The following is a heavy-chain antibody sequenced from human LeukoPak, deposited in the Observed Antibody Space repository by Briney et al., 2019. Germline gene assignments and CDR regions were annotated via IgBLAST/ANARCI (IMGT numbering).Heavy chain of an antibody. CDR3: ARGRSNYYGMDV. V-gene: IGHV4-59*01. Sequence: SETLSLTCSVSDGSINSYYWNWIRRPPWKGLEWIGYIYYNGNTNYSPSLKSRVTMSVDTSKNLFSLKVSSVTAADTAVYYCARGRSNYYGMDVWGQGTTVTVSS. J-gene: IGHJ6*02. CDR1: DGSINSYY. D-gene: IGHD1-26*01. CDR2: IYYNGNT.